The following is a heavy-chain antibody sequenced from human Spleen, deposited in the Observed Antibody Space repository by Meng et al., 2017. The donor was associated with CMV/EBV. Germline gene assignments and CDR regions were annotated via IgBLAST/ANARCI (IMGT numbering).Heavy chain of an antibody. CDR2: ISSSSSYI. CDR1: GFTFSSYS. D-gene: IGHD6-19*01. Sequence: GESLKISCAASGFTFSSYSMNWVRQAPGKGLEWVSSISSSSSYIYYADSVKGRFTISRDNAKNTLYLQMNSLRPEDTAIYYCAKDHTSAVYSGGWSHFDYWGQGTLVTVSS. CDR3: AKDHTSAVYSGGWSHFDY. V-gene: IGHV3-21*01. J-gene: IGHJ4*02.